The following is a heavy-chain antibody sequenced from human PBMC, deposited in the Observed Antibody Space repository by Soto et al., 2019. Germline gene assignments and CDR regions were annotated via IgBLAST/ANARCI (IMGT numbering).Heavy chain of an antibody. D-gene: IGHD2-2*01. CDR1: GGTFSNYA. V-gene: IGHV1-69*01. CDR3: ARVVILVPTASSHSGYQVDV. Sequence: QVQLVQSGAEVRKPGSSVTVSCKASGGTFSNYAISWVRQAPGQGLEWMGGIIPIVGTGSYAQKFQGRVTSTADEPTTTAYRERSSLRFEDTAVYYCARVVILVPTASSHSGYQVDVWGPGTTVTVSS. J-gene: IGHJ6*01. CDR2: IIPIVGTG.